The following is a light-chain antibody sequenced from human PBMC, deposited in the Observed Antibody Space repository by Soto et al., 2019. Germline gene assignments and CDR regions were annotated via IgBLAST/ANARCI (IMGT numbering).Light chain of an antibody. Sequence: QTVVTQEPSFSVSPGGTVTLTCGLSSGSVSTSYYPSWYQQTPGQAPRTLIYSTNTRSSGVPDRFSGSILGNKAALTITGAQADDESDYYCVPYIGSGILFGGGTKLTVL. CDR1: SGSVSTSYY. CDR2: STN. J-gene: IGLJ2*01. CDR3: VPYIGSGIL. V-gene: IGLV8-61*01.